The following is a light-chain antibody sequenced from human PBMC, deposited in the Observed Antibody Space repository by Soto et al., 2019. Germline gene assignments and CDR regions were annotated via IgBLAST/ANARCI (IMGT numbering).Light chain of an antibody. Sequence: EIELTQSTATLSLSPGERATLSCRASQNINNYLAWYQQKPGQTPRLLIYDASTRATDIPARFSGSGSGTDFTLTISGLEPVDFAVYYCQQRVTWPGTFGGGTKVEIK. CDR2: DAS. CDR3: QQRVTWPGT. J-gene: IGKJ4*01. V-gene: IGKV3-11*01. CDR1: QNINNY.